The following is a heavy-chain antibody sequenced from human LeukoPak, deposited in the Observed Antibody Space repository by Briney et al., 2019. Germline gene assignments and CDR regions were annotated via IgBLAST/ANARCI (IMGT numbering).Heavy chain of an antibody. Sequence: ASVKVSCKVSGYTLTELSMHWVRQAPGKGLEWMGGFDPEDGETIYAQKFQGRVTMTEDTSTDTAYMELNSLTSDDTAVYYCARSRTPYANYYFDDWGQGTLVTVSS. J-gene: IGHJ4*02. CDR3: ARSRTPYANYYFDD. CDR2: FDPEDGET. D-gene: IGHD4/OR15-4a*01. CDR1: GYTLTELS. V-gene: IGHV1-24*01.